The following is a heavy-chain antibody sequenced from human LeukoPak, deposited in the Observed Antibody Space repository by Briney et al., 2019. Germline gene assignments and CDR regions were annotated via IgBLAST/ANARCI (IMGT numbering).Heavy chain of an antibody. V-gene: IGHV3-30-3*01. Sequence: GGSLRLSCAASGFTFSSYAMHWVRQAPGKGLEWVAVISYDGSNKYYADSVKGRFTISRDNSKNTLYLQMNSLRAEDTAVYYCARDTVGVTKGDAFDIWGQGTMVTVSS. CDR2: ISYDGSNK. J-gene: IGHJ3*02. D-gene: IGHD4-23*01. CDR1: GFTFSSYA. CDR3: ARDTVGVTKGDAFDI.